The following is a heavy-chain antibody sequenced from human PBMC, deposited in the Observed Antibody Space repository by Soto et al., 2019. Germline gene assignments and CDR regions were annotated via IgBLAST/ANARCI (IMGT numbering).Heavy chain of an antibody. V-gene: IGHV1-46*01. CDR2: INPSGGST. CDR3: ARVGCSGGSCYAVDY. D-gene: IGHD2-15*01. CDR1: GYTFTSYY. Sequence: ASVKVSCKASGYTFTSYYMHWVRQPPGQGLEWMGIINPSGGSTSYAQKFQGRVTMTRDTSTSTVYMELSSLRSEDTAVYYCARVGCSGGSCYAVDYWGQGTLVTVSS. J-gene: IGHJ4*02.